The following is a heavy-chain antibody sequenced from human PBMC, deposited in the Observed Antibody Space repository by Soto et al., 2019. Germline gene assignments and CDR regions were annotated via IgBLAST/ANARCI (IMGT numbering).Heavy chain of an antibody. CDR2: IYWKSDI. V-gene: IGHV3-9*01. D-gene: IGHD3-16*01. CDR3: ASSQDSGGRTTFIY. Sequence: PGGSLRLSCAVSGFTFDDNAMHWVRQAPEKGLEWVSVIYWKSDIGYADSVKGRFTISRDNAENSLYLQMNSLRAEDTALYCCASSQDSGGRTTFIYWGQGTKVTVSS. CDR1: GFTFDDNA. J-gene: IGHJ4*02.